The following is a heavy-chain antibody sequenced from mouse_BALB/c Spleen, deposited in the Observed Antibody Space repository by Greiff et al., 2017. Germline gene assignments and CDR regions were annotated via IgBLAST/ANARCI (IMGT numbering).Heavy chain of an antibody. D-gene: IGHD1-3*01. J-gene: IGHJ3*01. CDR1: GFNFKDYS. CDR3: KALYGSSFAD. CDR2: IDPENGDT. Sequence: VQLQQSGAELVRPGASVKLSCTASGFNFKDYSMHWVKQRPEQGLEWIGWIDPENGDTEYAPKFQGKATMTADTSSNTAYLQLSSLTSEDTAVYYCKALYGSSFADWGEGTLITVSA. V-gene: IGHV14-4*02.